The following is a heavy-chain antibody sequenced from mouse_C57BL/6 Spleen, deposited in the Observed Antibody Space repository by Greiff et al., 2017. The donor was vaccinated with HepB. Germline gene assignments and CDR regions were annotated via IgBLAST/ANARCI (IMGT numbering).Heavy chain of an antibody. CDR1: GYSITSDY. CDR3: ARSPSYYYGSSPYWYFDV. J-gene: IGHJ1*03. D-gene: IGHD1-1*01. V-gene: IGHV3-8*01. Sequence: EVQLQQSGPGLAKPSQTLSLTCSVTGYSITSDYWNWIRKFPGNKLEYMGYISYSGSTYYNPSLNSRISITRDTSKNQYYLQLNSVTTEDTATYYCARSPSYYYGSSPYWYFDVWGTGTTVTVSS. CDR2: ISYSGST.